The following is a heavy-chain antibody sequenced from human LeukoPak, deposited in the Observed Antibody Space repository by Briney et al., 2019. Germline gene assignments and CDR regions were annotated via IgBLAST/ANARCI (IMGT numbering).Heavy chain of an antibody. J-gene: IGHJ6*03. V-gene: IGHV3-23*01. CDR1: GFTFSSYS. CDR2: ISGSGGST. CDR3: AKAKGINYYYMDV. Sequence: PGGSLRLSCAASGFTFSSYSMNWVRQAPGKGLEWVSAISGSGGSTYYADSVKGRFTISRDNSKNTLYLQMNSLRAEDTAVYYCAKAKGINYYYMDVWGKGTTVTVSS. D-gene: IGHD1-14*01.